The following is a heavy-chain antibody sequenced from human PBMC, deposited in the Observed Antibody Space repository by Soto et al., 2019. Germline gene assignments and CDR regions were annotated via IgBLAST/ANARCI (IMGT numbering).Heavy chain of an antibody. V-gene: IGHV5-10-1*01. D-gene: IGHD2-21*01. Sequence: ASVKVSCKASGYTFTSYGISWVRQMPGKGLEWMGRIDPSDSYTNYSPSFQGHVTISADKSISTAYLQWSSLKASDTAMYYCARGLRRLRGYSGYWGQGTLVTVSS. CDR1: GYTFTSYG. CDR3: ARGLRRLRGYSGY. CDR2: IDPSDSYT. J-gene: IGHJ4*02.